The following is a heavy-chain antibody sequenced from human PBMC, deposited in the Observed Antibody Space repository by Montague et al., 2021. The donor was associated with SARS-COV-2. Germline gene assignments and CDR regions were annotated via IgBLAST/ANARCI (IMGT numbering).Heavy chain of an antibody. CDR2: IYYDGST. CDR1: GDSIRSSSYY. V-gene: IGHV4-39*02. J-gene: IGHJ4*02. D-gene: IGHD3-10*01. CDR3: AREISGGDFDC. Sequence: SETLSLTCTVAGDSIRSSSYYWGWIRQPPGRGLEWIGSIYYDGSTYYNPSFKSRVTISVDTSKTQFSLKLSSVTAADTAVYSCAREISGGDFDCWGQGTLVTVSS.